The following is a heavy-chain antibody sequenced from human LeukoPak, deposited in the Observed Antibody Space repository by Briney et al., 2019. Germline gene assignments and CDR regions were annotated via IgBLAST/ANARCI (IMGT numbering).Heavy chain of an antibody. CDR1: GFTFSSYA. Sequence: GGSLRLSCAASGFTFSSYAMHWVRQAPGKGLEWVAVISYDGSNKYYADSVKGRFTISRDNSKNTLYLQMNSLRAEDTAVYYCARGVYYYDSSGYYSWGTLDYWGQGTLVTVSS. D-gene: IGHD3-22*01. V-gene: IGHV3-30*04. J-gene: IGHJ4*02. CDR3: ARGVYYYDSSGYYSWGTLDY. CDR2: ISYDGSNK.